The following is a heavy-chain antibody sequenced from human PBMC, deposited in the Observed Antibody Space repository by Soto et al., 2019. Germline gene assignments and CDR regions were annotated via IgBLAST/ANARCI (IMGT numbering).Heavy chain of an antibody. CDR3: AKWDTHGRIPPPVGGNDYYHDIDV. V-gene: IGHV3-23*01. CDR1: GFFINYYA. Sequence: GSLRFSRAAYGFFINYYAVGCGRQAPRRGLALVSAFTSSGDRTYYAYTVKGRDTDYRDNTKNTLYQQMHSLRVDDTDIFVCAKWDTHGRIPPPVGGNDYYHDIDVWGQGTMVTVS. CDR2: FTSSGDRT. D-gene: IGHD5-18*01. J-gene: IGHJ6*02.